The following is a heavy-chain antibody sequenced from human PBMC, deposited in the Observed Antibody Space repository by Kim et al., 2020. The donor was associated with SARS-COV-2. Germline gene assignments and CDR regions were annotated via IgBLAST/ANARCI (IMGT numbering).Heavy chain of an antibody. CDR2: INHSGST. Sequence: SETLSLTCAVYGGSFSGYYWSWIRQPPGKGLEWIGEINHSGSTNYNPSLKSRVTISVDTSKHQFSLQLSSVTAADTAVYSCSRLSVRPYDSSEVPFDPLG. V-gene: IGHV4-34*01. CDR1: GGSFSGYY. J-gene: IGHJ5*02. D-gene: IGHD3-22*01. CDR3: SRLSVRPYDSSEVPFDP.